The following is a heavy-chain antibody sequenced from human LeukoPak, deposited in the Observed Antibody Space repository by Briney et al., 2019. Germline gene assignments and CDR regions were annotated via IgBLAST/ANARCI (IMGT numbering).Heavy chain of an antibody. J-gene: IGHJ4*02. CDR3: ATASLDRTFDY. CDR2: INHSGST. Sequence: KPSETLSLTCAVYGGSFSGYYWSWIRQPPGKGLEWIGEINHSGSTNYNPSLKSRVTISVDTSKNQFSLKLSSVTAADTAVYYCATASLDRTFDYWSQGTLVTVSS. V-gene: IGHV4-34*01. D-gene: IGHD3-22*01. CDR1: GGSFSGYY.